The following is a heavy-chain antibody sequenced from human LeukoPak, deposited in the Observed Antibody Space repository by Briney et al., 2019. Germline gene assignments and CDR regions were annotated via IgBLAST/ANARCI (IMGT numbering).Heavy chain of an antibody. CDR2: IYYSGST. V-gene: IGHV4-31*03. J-gene: IGHJ4*02. CDR3: AREGNVLRFLEWPPFDY. D-gene: IGHD3-3*01. CDR1: GGSISSGGYY. Sequence: PSETLSLTCTVSGGSISSGGYYWSWIRQHPGKGLEWIGYIYYSGSTYYNPSLKSRVTISVDTSKNQFSLKLSSVTAADTAVYYCAREGNVLRFLEWPPFDYWGQGTLVTVSS.